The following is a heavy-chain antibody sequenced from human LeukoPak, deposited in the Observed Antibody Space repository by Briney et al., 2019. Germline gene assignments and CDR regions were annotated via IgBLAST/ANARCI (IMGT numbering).Heavy chain of an antibody. Sequence: PGGSLRLSCAAPGCTFSSYGMHWVRQAPGKGLEWVAVISYDGSNKYYADSVKGRFTISRDNSKNTLYLQMNSLRAEDTAVYYCALGELSSPFDYWGQGTLVTVSS. CDR3: ALGELSSPFDY. CDR1: GCTFSSYG. V-gene: IGHV3-30*03. CDR2: ISYDGSNK. D-gene: IGHD3-16*02. J-gene: IGHJ4*02.